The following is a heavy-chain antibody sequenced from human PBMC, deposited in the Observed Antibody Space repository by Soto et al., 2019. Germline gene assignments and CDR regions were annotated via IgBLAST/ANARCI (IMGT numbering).Heavy chain of an antibody. D-gene: IGHD2-15*01. CDR1: GLTFNSYA. Sequence: GGSMKLSCAASGLTFNSYAMSWVRQAPGKGLEWVSAISNSGDNTYYADSVKGRFTISRDNSKNTLYLQMNSLRAEDTAVYYCAKNGDIVVVVAATTYFDYWGQGTLVTVSS. J-gene: IGHJ4*02. CDR2: ISNSGDNT. V-gene: IGHV3-23*01. CDR3: AKNGDIVVVVAATTYFDY.